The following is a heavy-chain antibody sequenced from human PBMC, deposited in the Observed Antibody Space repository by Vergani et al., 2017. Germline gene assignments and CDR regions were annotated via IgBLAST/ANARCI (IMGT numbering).Heavy chain of an antibody. CDR2: IIPIFDTA. V-gene: IGHV1-69*01. J-gene: IGHJ4*02. Sequence: QVQLVQSGAEVKKPGSSVKLSCKASGGTFSSYAISWVRQATGQGLEWMGGIIPIFDTANSAQKFQGRVTITADESTSTAYMELSGLGSEATAVYYCARVGELRFAGRGLRDYWGQGTLVTVSS. CDR1: GGTFSSYA. D-gene: IGHD2-21*02. CDR3: ARVGELRFAGRGLRDY.